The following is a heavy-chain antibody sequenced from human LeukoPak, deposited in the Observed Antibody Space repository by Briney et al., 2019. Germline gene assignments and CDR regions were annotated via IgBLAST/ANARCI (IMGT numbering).Heavy chain of an antibody. CDR1: GYTFTSHY. V-gene: IGHV1-2*02. D-gene: IGHD2-2*01. Sequence: ASVKVSCKASGYTFTSHYMHWVRQAPGQGLEWMGWINPNSGGTNYAQKFQGRVTMTRDTSISTAYMELSRLRSDDTAVYYCARGGCSSTSCRSDAFDIWGQGTMVTVSS. CDR2: INPNSGGT. J-gene: IGHJ3*02. CDR3: ARGGCSSTSCRSDAFDI.